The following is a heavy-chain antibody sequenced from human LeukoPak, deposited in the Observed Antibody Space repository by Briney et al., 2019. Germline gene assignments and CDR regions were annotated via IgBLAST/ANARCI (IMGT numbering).Heavy chain of an antibody. Sequence: GGSLRLSCAASGFTFSSYAMHWVRQAPGKGLEWVAVISYDGSNKYYADSVKGRFTISRDDSKNTLYLQMNSLRAEDTAVYYCARVGGYDILTGFDYWGQGTLVTVSS. CDR3: ARVGGYDILTGFDY. CDR1: GFTFSSYA. D-gene: IGHD3-9*01. V-gene: IGHV3-30*04. J-gene: IGHJ4*02. CDR2: ISYDGSNK.